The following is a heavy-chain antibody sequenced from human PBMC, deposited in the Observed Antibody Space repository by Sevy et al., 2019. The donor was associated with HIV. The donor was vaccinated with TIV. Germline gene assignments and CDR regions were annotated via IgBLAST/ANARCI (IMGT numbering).Heavy chain of an antibody. J-gene: IGHJ5*02. CDR2: INPNSGGT. D-gene: IGHD4-17*01. CDR1: GYTFTGYY. CDR3: ARNGRLRRNWFDP. V-gene: IGHV1-2*02. Sequence: ASVKVSCKASGYTFTGYYMHWVRQAPGQGLEWMGWINPNSGGTNYAQKFQGRVTMTRDTSISTAYMELSRLRSDDTAMYYCARNGRLRRNWFDPWGQGTLVTVSS.